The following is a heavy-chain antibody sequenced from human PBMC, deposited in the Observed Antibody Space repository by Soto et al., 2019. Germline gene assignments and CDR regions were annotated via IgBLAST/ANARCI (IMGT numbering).Heavy chain of an antibody. Sequence: GGSLRLSCAASGFTFSSYGMHWVRQAPGKGLEWVAVIWYDGSNKYYADSVKGRFTISRDNALNSLYLQMNSLRAEDTAVYYCARLRLTGYFDYWGQGTLVTVSS. CDR1: GFTFSSYG. J-gene: IGHJ4*02. CDR3: ARLRLTGYFDY. CDR2: IWYDGSNK. V-gene: IGHV3-33*01.